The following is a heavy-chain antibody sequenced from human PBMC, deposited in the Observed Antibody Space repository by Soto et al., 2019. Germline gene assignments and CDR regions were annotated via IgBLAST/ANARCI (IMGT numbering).Heavy chain of an antibody. V-gene: IGHV3-13*01. CDR1: GFTFSNYD. J-gene: IGHJ6*03. CDR3: ARGYCSGTSCYRDSYYYMDV. CDR2: IDTDGDT. D-gene: IGHD2-2*01. Sequence: GGSLRLSCAASGFTFSNYDMHWVRQVTGKGLECVSVIDTDGDTYYLGSVKGRFTISRENAKNSLYLQMNSLRAGDTAVYYCARGYCSGTSCYRDSYYYMDVWGKGTTVTVSS.